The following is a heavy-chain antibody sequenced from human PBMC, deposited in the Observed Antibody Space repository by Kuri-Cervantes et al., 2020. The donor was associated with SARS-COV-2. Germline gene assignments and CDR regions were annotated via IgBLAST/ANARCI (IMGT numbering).Heavy chain of an antibody. CDR2: IKPDGSEK. Sequence: GGSLRLSCAASGFTFRSYWMSWVRQAPGKGLEWVANIKPDGSEKNYVDSVKGRFTISRDNAKNSLYLQTNSLRLEDTAVYYCAKDSVSYYYGSGSFILDYWGQGTLVTVSS. D-gene: IGHD3-10*01. J-gene: IGHJ4*02. CDR1: GFTFRSYW. CDR3: AKDSVSYYYGSGSFILDY. V-gene: IGHV3-7*01.